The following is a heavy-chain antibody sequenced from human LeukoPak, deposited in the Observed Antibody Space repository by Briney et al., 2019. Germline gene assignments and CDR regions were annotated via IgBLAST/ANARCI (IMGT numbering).Heavy chain of an antibody. CDR2: ISSSGSTI. D-gene: IGHD6-13*01. CDR1: GFTFSDYY. J-gene: IGHJ4*02. V-gene: IGHV3-11*01. Sequence: GGSLRLSCAASGFTFSDYYMSWIRQAPGKGLEWVSYISSSGSTIYYADSVKGRFTISRDNAKNSRYLQMNSLRAEDTAVYYCARRYSSSWFFDYWGQGTLVTVSS. CDR3: ARRYSSSWFFDY.